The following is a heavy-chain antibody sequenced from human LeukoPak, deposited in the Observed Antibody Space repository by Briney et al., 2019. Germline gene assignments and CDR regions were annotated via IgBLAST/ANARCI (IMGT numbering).Heavy chain of an antibody. J-gene: IGHJ5*02. Sequence: GGSLGLSCAASGFTFGDHIMNWVRQLPGKRLEWVAYVSGSGSTVYYADSVKGRFTVSRDNGKSSLYLQMNSLRVEDTALYYCVRQYASWGQGTLVTVSS. CDR2: VSGSGSTV. D-gene: IGHD2-2*01. V-gene: IGHV3-48*01. CDR1: GFTFGDHI. CDR3: VRQYAS.